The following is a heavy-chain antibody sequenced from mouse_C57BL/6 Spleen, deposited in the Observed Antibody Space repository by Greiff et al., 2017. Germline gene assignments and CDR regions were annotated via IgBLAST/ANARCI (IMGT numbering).Heavy chain of an antibody. CDR2: IHPSDSDT. Sequence: QVHVKQPGAELVKPGASVKVSCKASGYTFTSYWMHWVKQRPGQGLEWIGRIHPSDSDTNYNQKFKGKATLTVDKSSSTAYMQLSSLTSEDSAVYYCAMRGLRRGYAMDYWGQGTSVTVSS. V-gene: IGHV1-74*01. J-gene: IGHJ4*01. CDR1: GYTFTSYW. CDR3: AMRGLRRGYAMDY. D-gene: IGHD2-4*01.